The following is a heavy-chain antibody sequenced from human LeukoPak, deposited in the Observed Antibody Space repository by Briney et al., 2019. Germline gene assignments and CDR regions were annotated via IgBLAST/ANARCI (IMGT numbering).Heavy chain of an antibody. D-gene: IGHD3-22*01. Sequence: PGRSLRLSCTASGFTFGDYALSWLRPAPGKGLEWVGFIRSKTYGGTTEYAASVKGRFSISRDDSKSIAYLQMNSLKTEDTAVYYCTRDYYDSSGYIPDYWGQGTLVTVSS. CDR3: TRDYYDSSGYIPDY. V-gene: IGHV3-49*03. CDR2: IRSKTYGGTT. CDR1: GFTFGDYA. J-gene: IGHJ4*02.